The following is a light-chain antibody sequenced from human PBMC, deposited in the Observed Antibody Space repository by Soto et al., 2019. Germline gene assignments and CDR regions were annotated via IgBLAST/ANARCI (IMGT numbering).Light chain of an antibody. J-gene: IGKJ1*01. CDR2: ATS. V-gene: IGKV3-20*01. Sequence: EIVLTQSPGTLSLSPGETAALSCRASQSVSSRYLAWYQQKSGQAPRLLIYATSSRATDIPDRFIGYVSGTDLTITIRGLEPEDGEVYYGQQYGSSLSTFGQGTKVDIK. CDR1: QSVSSRY. CDR3: QQYGSSLST.